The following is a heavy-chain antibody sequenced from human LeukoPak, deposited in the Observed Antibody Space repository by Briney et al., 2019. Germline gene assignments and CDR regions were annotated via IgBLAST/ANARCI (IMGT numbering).Heavy chain of an antibody. V-gene: IGHV3-23*01. D-gene: IGHD3-22*01. CDR2: ISDSGGTT. Sequence: GGSLRLSCAASGFTFSSYAMGWVRHAPGEGLEWVSAISDSGGTTYYADSVKGRFTISRDNSKNTLYLQMNSLRGEDTALYYCAKLTRGYCDRTACPNWFDPWGRGTLVTVSS. CDR3: AKLTRGYCDRTACPNWFDP. CDR1: GFTFSSYA. J-gene: IGHJ5*02.